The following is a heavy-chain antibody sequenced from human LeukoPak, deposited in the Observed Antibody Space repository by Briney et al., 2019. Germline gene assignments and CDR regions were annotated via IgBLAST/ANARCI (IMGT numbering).Heavy chain of an antibody. V-gene: IGHV4-59*01. D-gene: IGHD6-13*01. CDR1: GGSISSYY. CDR3: ATGYSSSWYWDYYYYMDV. Sequence: PSETLSLTCTVSGGSISSYYWSWIRQPPGKGLEWIGYIYYSGSTNYNPSLKSRVTISVDTSKNQFSLKLSSVTAADTAVYYCATGYSSSWYWDYYYYMDVWGKGTTVTVSS. J-gene: IGHJ6*03. CDR2: IYYSGST.